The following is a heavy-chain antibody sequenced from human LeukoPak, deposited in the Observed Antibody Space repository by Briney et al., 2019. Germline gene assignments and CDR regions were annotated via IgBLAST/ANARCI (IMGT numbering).Heavy chain of an antibody. V-gene: IGHV5-10-1*01. CDR3: ARRRRFGGLYYFDY. Sequence: GESLKISCKGSGYNFTSYWISWVRQMPGKGVEGMGRIDPSDSYTNYSPSFEGHVTISADKSISTAYLQWSSLKASDTAMYYCARRRRFGGLYYFDYWGQGTLVTVSS. D-gene: IGHD3-10*01. J-gene: IGHJ4*02. CDR1: GYNFTSYW. CDR2: IDPSDSYT.